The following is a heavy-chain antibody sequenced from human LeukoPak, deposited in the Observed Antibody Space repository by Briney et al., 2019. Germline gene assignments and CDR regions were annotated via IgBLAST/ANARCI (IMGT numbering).Heavy chain of an antibody. CDR3: ASVNYDFAYYYYYMDV. CDR2: IYYSGST. Sequence: PSETLSLTCTVSGGSISSSSYYWGWIRQPPGKGLEWIGSIYYSGSTYYNPSLKSRVTISVDTSKNQFSLKLSSVTAADTAVYYCASVNYDFAYYYYYMDVWGKGTTVTVSS. D-gene: IGHD3-3*01. V-gene: IGHV4-39*01. CDR1: GGSISSSSYY. J-gene: IGHJ6*03.